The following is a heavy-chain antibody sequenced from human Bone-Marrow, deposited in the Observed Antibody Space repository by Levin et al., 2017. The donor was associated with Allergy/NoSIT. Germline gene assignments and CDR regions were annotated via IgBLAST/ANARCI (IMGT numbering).Heavy chain of an antibody. CDR2: ISSSGSTI. V-gene: IGHV3-48*03. CDR1: GFTFRSSE. CDR3: ARDEPPLYYYMDV. D-gene: IGHD1-14*01. J-gene: IGHJ6*03. Sequence: LSLTCAASGFTFRSSEMNWVRQAPGKGLEWVSYISSSGSTIYYADSVKGRFTISRDNAKNSLYLQMNSLRAEDTAVYYCARDEPPLYYYMDVWGKGTTVTVSS.